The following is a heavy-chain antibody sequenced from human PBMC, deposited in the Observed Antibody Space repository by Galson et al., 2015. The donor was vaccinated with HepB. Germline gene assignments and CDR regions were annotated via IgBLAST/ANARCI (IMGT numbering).Heavy chain of an antibody. D-gene: IGHD3-22*01. CDR2: ISSSSSYI. Sequence: SLRLSCAASGFTFSSYSMNWVRQAPGKGLEWVSSISSSSSYIYYADSVKGRFTISRDNAKNSLYLQMNSLSAEDTAVYYCARRAGGYYAQHWGQGTLVTVSS. V-gene: IGHV3-21*01. CDR1: GFTFSSYS. CDR3: ARRAGGYYAQH. J-gene: IGHJ1*01.